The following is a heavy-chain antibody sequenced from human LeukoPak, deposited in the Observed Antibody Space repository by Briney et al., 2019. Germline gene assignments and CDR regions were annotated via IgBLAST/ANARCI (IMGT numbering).Heavy chain of an antibody. Sequence: SVKVSCKASGGTFRKYTISWVRQAPGQGLEWMGGIIPIFGTAKYAQKFQDRVTITADKSASTAYMELSSLRSEDTAVYYCARELDPPSADAFDIWGQGTMVTVSA. D-gene: IGHD6-6*01. CDR2: IIPIFGTA. V-gene: IGHV1-69*06. J-gene: IGHJ3*02. CDR1: GGTFRKYT. CDR3: ARELDPPSADAFDI.